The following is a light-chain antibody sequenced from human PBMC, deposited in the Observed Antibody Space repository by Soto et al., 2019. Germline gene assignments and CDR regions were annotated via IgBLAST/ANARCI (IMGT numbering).Light chain of an antibody. CDR2: EDS. V-gene: IGLV2-23*01. Sequence: QSALTQPASVSGSRGQSITISCTGTSSDVGKYNLVSWYQQHPGKAPKLMIYEDSKRPSGVSNRFSGSKSGNTASLTISGLQAEDDADYYCASHAGRGTVVFGGGTKLTVL. J-gene: IGLJ3*02. CDR3: ASHAGRGTVV. CDR1: SSDVGKYNL.